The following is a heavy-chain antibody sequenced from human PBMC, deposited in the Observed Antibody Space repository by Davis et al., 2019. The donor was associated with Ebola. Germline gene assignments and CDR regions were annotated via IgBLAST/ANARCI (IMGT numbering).Heavy chain of an antibody. CDR3: ARETVVVVAAINYFYYYGMDV. Sequence: GESLKISCAASGFTFSSYGMHWVRQAPGKGLEWVAVISYDGSNKYYADSVKGRFTISRDNSKNTLYLQMNSLRAEDTAVYYCARETVVVVAAINYFYYYGMDVWGQGTTVTVSS. CDR2: ISYDGSNK. D-gene: IGHD2-15*01. CDR1: GFTFSSYG. J-gene: IGHJ6*02. V-gene: IGHV3-30*03.